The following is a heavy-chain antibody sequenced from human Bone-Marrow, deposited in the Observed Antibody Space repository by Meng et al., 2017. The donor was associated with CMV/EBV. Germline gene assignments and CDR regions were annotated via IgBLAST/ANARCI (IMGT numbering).Heavy chain of an antibody. V-gene: IGHV4-39*01. CDR2: IYYSGST. CDR3: ARLIFIPAAPLAGFDY. D-gene: IGHD2-2*01. Sequence: SETLSLTCTVSGGSISSSSYYWGWIRQPPGKGLEWIGSIYYSGSTHYNPSLMSRVTISVDTSKNQFSLKLSSLTAADTAVYYCARLIFIPAAPLAGFDYWRQGTLVTVSS. J-gene: IGHJ4*02. CDR1: GGSISSSSYY.